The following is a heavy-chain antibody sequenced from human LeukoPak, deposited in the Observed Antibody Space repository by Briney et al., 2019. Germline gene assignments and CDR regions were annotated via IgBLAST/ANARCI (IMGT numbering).Heavy chain of an antibody. CDR3: ASCSSTSCYIGNFDY. CDR1: GFTFSSYS. D-gene: IGHD2-2*02. V-gene: IGHV3-21*01. CDR2: ISSSSSYI. J-gene: IGHJ4*02. Sequence: PGGSLRLSCAASGFTFSSYSMNWVRQAPGKGLEWVSSISSSSSYIYYADSVKGRSTISRDNAKNSLYLQMNSLRAEDTAVYYCASCSSTSCYIGNFDYWGQGTLVTVSS.